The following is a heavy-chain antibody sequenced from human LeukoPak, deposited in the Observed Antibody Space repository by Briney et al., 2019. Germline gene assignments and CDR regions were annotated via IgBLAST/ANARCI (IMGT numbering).Heavy chain of an antibody. V-gene: IGHV3-48*03. J-gene: IGHJ4*02. D-gene: IGHD4-17*01. CDR3: ACLRGPSDY. Sequence: PGGSLRLSCAASGFSFSSYEMNWVRQAPGKGLEWVSYISSSGRTIYYADSVRGRFTISRDNTKNSLYLQMDSLTADDTAVYFCACLRGPSDYWGQGTLVTVSS. CDR1: GFSFSSYE. CDR2: ISSSGRTI.